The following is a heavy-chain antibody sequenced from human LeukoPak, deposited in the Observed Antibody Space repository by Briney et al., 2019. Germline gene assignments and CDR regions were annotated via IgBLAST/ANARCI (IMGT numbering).Heavy chain of an antibody. Sequence: SETLSLTCTVSGGSISSSSYYWGWIRQPPGKRLEWIGSMYSSGSTYYNPSLKSRVTISVDTSKNQFSLKLSSVTAADTAVYYCARGPPDCSSTSCYAFDAFDIWGQGTMVTVSS. D-gene: IGHD2-2*01. CDR3: ARGPPDCSSTSCYAFDAFDI. CDR1: GGSISSSSYY. CDR2: MYSSGST. V-gene: IGHV4-39*07. J-gene: IGHJ3*02.